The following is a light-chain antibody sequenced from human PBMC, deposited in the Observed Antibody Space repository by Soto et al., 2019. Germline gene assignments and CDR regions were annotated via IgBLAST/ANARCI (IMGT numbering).Light chain of an antibody. CDR3: QQYNNGPPIT. J-gene: IGKJ5*01. Sequence: VMPQYKHPLSVSPGERATLSCMASQSVSSNLAWYQQKPGQAPRLLIYGASTRATGIPARFSGSGSGTEFTLTISSLQSEDFAVYYCQQYNNGPPITFGQGTRLEIK. CDR1: QSVSSN. V-gene: IGKV3-15*01. CDR2: GAS.